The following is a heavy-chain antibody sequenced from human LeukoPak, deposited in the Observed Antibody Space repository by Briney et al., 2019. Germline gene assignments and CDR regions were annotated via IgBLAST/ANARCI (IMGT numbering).Heavy chain of an antibody. J-gene: IGHJ4*02. CDR1: GFTFSDSF. CDR3: ATSSWYRLAY. D-gene: IGHD6-13*01. CDR2: SRNKADSYTA. V-gene: IGHV3-72*01. Sequence: GGSLRPSCAASGFTFSDSFMSWVRQAPGKGLEWVGRSRNKADSYTAEYAASVKGRFTISRDESKNSLYLQISSLETEDAAVYYCATSSWYRLAYWGQGSLVTVPS.